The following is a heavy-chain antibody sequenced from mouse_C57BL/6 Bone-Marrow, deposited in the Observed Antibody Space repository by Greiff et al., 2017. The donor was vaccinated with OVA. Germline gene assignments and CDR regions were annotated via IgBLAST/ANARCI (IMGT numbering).Heavy chain of an antibody. D-gene: IGHD2-5*01. CDR3: VNGLYYSNYVRAMDY. Sequence: EVQVVESGGGLVQPKGSLKLSCAASGFSFNTYAMNWVRQAPGKGLEWVARIRSKSNNYATYYADSVKDRFTISRDDSESMLYLQMNNLKTEDTAMYYCVNGLYYSNYVRAMDYWGQGTTVTVSS. V-gene: IGHV10-1*01. CDR1: GFSFNTYA. J-gene: IGHJ4*01. CDR2: IRSKSNNYAT.